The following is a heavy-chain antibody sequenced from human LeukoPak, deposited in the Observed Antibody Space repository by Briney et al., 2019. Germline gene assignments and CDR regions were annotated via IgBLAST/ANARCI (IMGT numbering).Heavy chain of an antibody. Sequence: SETLSLTCTVSGGSISSSSYYWGGIRQPPGQGLEWIGSIYYSGSTYYNPSLKSRVTISVDTSKNQFSLKLSSVTASDTAVYYCARDQGLTYYYGSGSYIVGYFDYWGQGTLVTVSS. D-gene: IGHD3-10*01. CDR3: ARDQGLTYYYGSGSYIVGYFDY. CDR2: IYYSGST. CDR1: GGSISSSSYY. V-gene: IGHV4-39*02. J-gene: IGHJ4*02.